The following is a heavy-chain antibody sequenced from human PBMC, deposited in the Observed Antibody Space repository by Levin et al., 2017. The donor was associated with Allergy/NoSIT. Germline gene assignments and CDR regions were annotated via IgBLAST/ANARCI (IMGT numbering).Heavy chain of an antibody. J-gene: IGHJ6*02. CDR1: GGSISSSNW. V-gene: IGHV4-4*02. Sequence: SETLSLTCAVSGGSISSSNWWSWVRQPPGKGLEWIGEIYHSGSTNYNPSLKSRVTISVDKSKNQFSLKLSSVTAADTAVYYCARVVPSITGTTRGVGMDVWGQGTTVTVSS. CDR2: IYHSGST. CDR3: ARVVPSITGTTRGVGMDV. D-gene: IGHD1-7*01.